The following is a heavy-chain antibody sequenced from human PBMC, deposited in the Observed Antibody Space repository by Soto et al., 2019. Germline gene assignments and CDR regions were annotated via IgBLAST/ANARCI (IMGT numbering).Heavy chain of an antibody. Sequence: QVQLQESGPGLVKPSETLSLTCTVSGGSISSYYWSWIRQPPGKGLEWIGYIYYSGSTNYNPSLKRRVTISVDTSKNQFSLEPSSVTAADTAVYYCARSHSSGWYSADYWGQGTLVTVSS. CDR1: GGSISSYY. CDR3: ARSHSSGWYSADY. D-gene: IGHD6-19*01. J-gene: IGHJ4*02. CDR2: IYYSGST. V-gene: IGHV4-59*01.